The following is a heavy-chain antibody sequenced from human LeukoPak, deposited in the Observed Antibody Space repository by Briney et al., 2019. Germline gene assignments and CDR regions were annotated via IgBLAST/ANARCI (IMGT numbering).Heavy chain of an antibody. CDR2: ISSSGSTI. Sequence: GGSLRISCAASGFTFSDYYKSWIRQAPGKGLEWVSYISSSGSTIYYADSVKGRFTISRDNAKNSLYLQMNSLRAEDTAVYYCARAIGHYYDSSGYFYWGQGTLVTVSS. D-gene: IGHD3-22*01. CDR3: ARAIGHYYDSSGYFY. CDR1: GFTFSDYY. V-gene: IGHV3-11*01. J-gene: IGHJ4*02.